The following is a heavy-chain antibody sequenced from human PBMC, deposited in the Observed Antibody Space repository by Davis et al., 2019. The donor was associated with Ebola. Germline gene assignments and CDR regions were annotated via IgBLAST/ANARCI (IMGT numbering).Heavy chain of an antibody. J-gene: IGHJ4*02. CDR1: GYSFTSYW. Sequence: GESLKISCKGSGYSFTSYWIGWVRQTPGKGLEWMGIIYPGDSDTRYSPSLQGQVTISADKSISTAYLQWSSLKASDTAMYYCARLDGPYSSSPWYFDYWGQGTLVTVSS. CDR2: IYPGDSDT. V-gene: IGHV5-51*01. D-gene: IGHD6-6*01. CDR3: ARLDGPYSSSPWYFDY.